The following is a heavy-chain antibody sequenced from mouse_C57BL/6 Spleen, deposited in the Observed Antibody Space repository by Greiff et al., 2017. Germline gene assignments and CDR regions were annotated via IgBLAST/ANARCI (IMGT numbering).Heavy chain of an antibody. D-gene: IGHD1-1*01. Sequence: DVQLQESGPELVKPGASVKMSCKASGYTFTDYNMHWVKQSHGKSLEWIGYINPNNGGTSYNQKFKGKATLTVNKSSSTAYMELRSLTSEDSAVYYCASCYGSSWGHYWGQGTTLTVSS. CDR2: INPNNGGT. J-gene: IGHJ2*01. V-gene: IGHV1-22*01. CDR3: ASCYGSSWGHY. CDR1: GYTFTDYN.